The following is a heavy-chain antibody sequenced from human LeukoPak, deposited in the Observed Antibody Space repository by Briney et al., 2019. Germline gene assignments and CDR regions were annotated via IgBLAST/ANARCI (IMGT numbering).Heavy chain of an antibody. CDR2: ISSSAGNT. D-gene: IGHD4-17*01. CDR1: RFTFSTYE. V-gene: IGHV3-23*01. Sequence: GGSLRLSCAASRFTFSTYEMNWVRQAPGKGLEWVSGISSSAGNTNYADSVKGRFTISRDNSKNTLYLQMNSLRVEDTAVYYCAKAQLRVTTGIDNWGQGTLVTVSS. CDR3: AKAQLRVTTGIDN. J-gene: IGHJ4*02.